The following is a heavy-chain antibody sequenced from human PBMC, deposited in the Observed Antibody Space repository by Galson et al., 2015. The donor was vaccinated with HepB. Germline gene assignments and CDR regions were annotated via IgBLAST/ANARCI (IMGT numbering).Heavy chain of an antibody. V-gene: IGHV3-30-3*01. D-gene: IGHD1-1*01. Sequence: SLRLSCAASGFTFSNYVMHWVRQAPGKGLEWVAFISYDGSNKNYADSVKGRFTISRDNSKSTLHLEMSSLKTEDMAVYYCAREVDWNPFDPWGQGTLVTVSS. CDR3: AREVDWNPFDP. J-gene: IGHJ5*02. CDR1: GFTFSNYV. CDR2: ISYDGSNK.